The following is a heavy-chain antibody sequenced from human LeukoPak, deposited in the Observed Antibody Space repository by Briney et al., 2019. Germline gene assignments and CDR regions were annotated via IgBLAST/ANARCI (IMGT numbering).Heavy chain of an antibody. D-gene: IGHD2-2*01. CDR3: ARLYLVVGP. Sequence: SETLSLTCTVSGGSISSSSYYWGWIRQPPGKGLEWIGSIYYSGSTYYNPSLKSRVTISVDTSKNQFSLKLSSVTAADTAVYYCARLYLVVGPWAQGTLVTVSS. J-gene: IGHJ5*02. CDR1: GGSISSSSYY. V-gene: IGHV4-39*01. CDR2: IYYSGST.